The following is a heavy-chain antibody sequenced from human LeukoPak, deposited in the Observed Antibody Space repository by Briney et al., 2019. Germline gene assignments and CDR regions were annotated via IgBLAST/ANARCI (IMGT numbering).Heavy chain of an antibody. V-gene: IGHV4-39*07. D-gene: IGHD6-19*01. CDR2: IYYSGST. J-gene: IGHJ4*02. CDR1: GGSISSSSYY. CDR3: ASAVSSGWSDY. Sequence: SETLSLTCTVSGGSISSSSYYWGWIRQPPGKGLEWIGSIYYSGSTYYNPSLKSRVTISVDTSKNQFSLKLSSVTAADTAVYYCASAVSSGWSDYWGQGTLVTVSS.